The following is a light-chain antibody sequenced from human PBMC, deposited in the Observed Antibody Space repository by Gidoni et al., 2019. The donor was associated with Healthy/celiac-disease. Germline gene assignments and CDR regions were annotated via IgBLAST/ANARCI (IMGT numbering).Light chain of an antibody. CDR2: GAS. V-gene: IGKV3-20*01. CDR1: QSVSSSY. CDR3: QQYGSSRT. Sequence: EIVLTQSPGTLSLSPGERDTISCRASQSVSSSYLAWYQQKPGQAPRLLIYGASSRATGIPDRFSGSGSGTDFTLTISRLEPEDFAVYYCQQYGSSRTFGQGTKVEVK. J-gene: IGKJ1*01.